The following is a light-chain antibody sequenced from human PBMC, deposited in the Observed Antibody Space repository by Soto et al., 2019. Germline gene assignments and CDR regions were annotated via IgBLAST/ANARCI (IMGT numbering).Light chain of an antibody. Sequence: QSVLTQPPSVSGAPGQRVTISCTGSSSNIGAGYDVHWYQQLPGTAPKLLIYGNSNRPSGVPDRFSGSKSGTSVSLAITGLQAEDEADYYCQSYDSSLSGLEVFGTGTKLTVL. CDR2: GNS. V-gene: IGLV1-40*01. CDR3: QSYDSSLSGLEV. J-gene: IGLJ1*01. CDR1: SSNIGAGYD.